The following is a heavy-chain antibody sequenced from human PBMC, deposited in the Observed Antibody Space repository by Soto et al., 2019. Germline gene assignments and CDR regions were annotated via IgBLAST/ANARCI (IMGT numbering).Heavy chain of an antibody. CDR3: ASSPEAYCSDGVCYTPRSGYLHH. CDR1: GFTFSSYE. J-gene: IGHJ1*01. V-gene: IGHV3-48*03. D-gene: IGHD2-8*01. Sequence: GRSLRLSCAASGFTFSSYEMNWVRQAPGKGLEWVSYISSSDSTIYYADSVKGRFTISRDNAKNSLYLQMNSLRAEDTAVYYCASSPEAYCSDGVCYTPRSGYLHHWGPGALLTV. CDR2: ISSSDSTI.